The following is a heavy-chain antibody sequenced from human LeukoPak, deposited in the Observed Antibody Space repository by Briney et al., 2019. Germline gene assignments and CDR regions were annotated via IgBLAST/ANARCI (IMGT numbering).Heavy chain of an antibody. V-gene: IGHV3-23*01. CDR1: GFPFSSYT. D-gene: IGHD2-15*01. J-gene: IGHJ4*02. CDR3: AKDLRVVGRTGFDY. Sequence: GGSLRLSCVASGFPFSSYTLSWVRQAPGKGLEWVSAISGSSPATYYSGSVKGRFTISRDNAKNSLYLQMNSLRAEDTALYYCAKDLRVVGRTGFDYWGQGTLVTVSS. CDR2: ISGSSPAT.